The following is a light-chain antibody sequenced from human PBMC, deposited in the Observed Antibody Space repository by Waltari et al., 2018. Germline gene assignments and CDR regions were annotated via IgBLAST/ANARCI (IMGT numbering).Light chain of an antibody. CDR1: TLPNQY. J-gene: IGLJ2*01. Sequence: SFELTQPPSVSVSPGQTASIPCPGNTLPNQYAYWYQQKPGQAPVLIMYKDSERPSGIPERFSGSSSGTTVTLTISGVQAEDEADYYCQSADSSGTPVIFGGGTKLTVL. CDR3: QSADSSGTPVI. CDR2: KDS. V-gene: IGLV3-25*03.